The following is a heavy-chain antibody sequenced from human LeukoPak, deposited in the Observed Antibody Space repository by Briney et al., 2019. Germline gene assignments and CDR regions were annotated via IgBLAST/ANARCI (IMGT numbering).Heavy chain of an antibody. Sequence: PGGSLRLSCAASGFTFNSYEMNWVRQAPGKGLEWVSYISSSGSTKYYTDSVKGRFTITRDNAKNSLYLQMNSLRAEDTAVYYCARGTPTRPTYGAGGTIPWGQGTLVTVSS. CDR2: ISSSGSTK. CDR3: ARGTPTRPTYGAGGTIP. V-gene: IGHV3-48*03. CDR1: GFTFNSYE. J-gene: IGHJ5*02. D-gene: IGHD1-1*01.